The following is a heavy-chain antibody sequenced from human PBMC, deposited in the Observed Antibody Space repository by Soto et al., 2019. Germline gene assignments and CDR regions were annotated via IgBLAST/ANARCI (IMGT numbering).Heavy chain of an antibody. D-gene: IGHD1-20*01. CDR3: ARLETITGYDYWYIDL. V-gene: IGHV3-48*03. Sequence: PGGSLRLSCAASGFAFSNYEMAWVRRAPGKGLEWVSYVISSDDTTSYSESVRGRFTISRDNARNSLYLQMKSLRIEDTAVYYCARLETITGYDYWYIDLWARSTLVTVSS. CDR1: GFAFSNYE. J-gene: IGHJ2*01. CDR2: VISSDDTT.